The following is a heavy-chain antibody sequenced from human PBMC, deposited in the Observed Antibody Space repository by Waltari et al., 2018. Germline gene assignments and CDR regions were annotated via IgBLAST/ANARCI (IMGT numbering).Heavy chain of an antibody. CDR3: ARNLLRSYGLIDY. V-gene: IGHV4-4*07. Sequence: QVQLQESGPGLVRPSETLSLTCTVPGGSISNDYWSWIRQPAGKGLEWIGRIDGGGSTNYNPSLASRVTMSVDTSKSQFSLQLRSVTAADTAVYCCARNLLRSYGLIDYWGQGTLATVSS. CDR2: IDGGGST. CDR1: GGSISNDY. D-gene: IGHD3-10*01. J-gene: IGHJ4*02.